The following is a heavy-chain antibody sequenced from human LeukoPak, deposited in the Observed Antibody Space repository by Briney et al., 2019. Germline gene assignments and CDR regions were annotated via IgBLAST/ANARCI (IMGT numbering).Heavy chain of an antibody. CDR2: IRYDGSET. CDR1: GFTFSSFG. Sequence: PGGSLTLSCAASGFTFSSFGMHWVRQAPGKGLEWVAFIRYDGSETYYANSVEGRCTISRDHSKNAVYLQMNSLRAGDTAVYYCAKDPWDCSGRSCPMYYYYMDVWGKGTTVTVSS. CDR3: AKDPWDCSGRSCPMYYYYMDV. V-gene: IGHV3-30*02. J-gene: IGHJ6*03. D-gene: IGHD2-15*01.